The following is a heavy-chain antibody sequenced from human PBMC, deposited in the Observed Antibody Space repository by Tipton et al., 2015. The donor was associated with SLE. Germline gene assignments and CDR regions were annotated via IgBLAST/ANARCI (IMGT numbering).Heavy chain of an antibody. CDR3: ARDPVYGGNTGAFDI. Sequence: TLSLTCTVSGGSISSYYWSWIRQPPGQGLEWIGYIYYSGSTSYNPSLKSRVTISVDTSKNQFSLKLSSVTAGDTAVYYCARDPVYGGNTGAFDIGGQGTMVAVAS. CDR1: GGSISSYY. J-gene: IGHJ3*02. CDR2: IYYSGST. D-gene: IGHD4-23*01. V-gene: IGHV4-59*01.